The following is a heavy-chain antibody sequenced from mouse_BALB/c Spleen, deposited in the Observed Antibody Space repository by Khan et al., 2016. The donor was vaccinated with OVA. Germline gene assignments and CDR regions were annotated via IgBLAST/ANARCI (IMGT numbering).Heavy chain of an antibody. Sequence: QVQLQQSGAELVRPGVSVKISCKGSGYTFTDYAMHWMKQSHAKTLEWIGVISTNYGDADYNQKFQGKASMTVDKSSSTAYMELARLTSEDSAIYYWTRGGRFAYWGQGTLVTVSA. CDR3: TRGGRFAY. CDR1: GYTFTDYA. V-gene: IGHV1S137*01. CDR2: ISTNYGDA. J-gene: IGHJ3*01. D-gene: IGHD1-1*02.